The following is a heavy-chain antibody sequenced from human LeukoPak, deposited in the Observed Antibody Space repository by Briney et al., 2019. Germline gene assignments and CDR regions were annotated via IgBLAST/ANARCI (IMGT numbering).Heavy chain of an antibody. CDR1: GFTFSSYG. V-gene: IGHV3-30*12. D-gene: IGHD2-21*01. Sequence: GGSLRLSCAASGFTFSSYGMHWVRQAPGKGLEWVAYIQYDGSNEQYADSVKGRFTISRDNAKNSLYLQMNSLRVEDTSVYYCARPNYGGTFDYWGQGTLVTVSS. CDR3: ARPNYGGTFDY. J-gene: IGHJ4*02. CDR2: IQYDGSNE.